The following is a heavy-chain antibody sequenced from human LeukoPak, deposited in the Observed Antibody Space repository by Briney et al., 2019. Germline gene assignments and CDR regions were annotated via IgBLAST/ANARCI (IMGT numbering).Heavy chain of an antibody. V-gene: IGHV3-73*01. CDR3: GKNKNINAPEGFIEH. Sequence: PGGSLKLSCAASGFTFSGSGMHWVRQASGKGLEWVGRIRSKANSYATAYAASVKGRFTISRDNSKNTLYLQMNSLRAGGTAVYCWGKNKNINAPEGFIEHWGQGTLVPFS. CDR2: IRSKANSYAT. D-gene: IGHD3-16*01. J-gene: IGHJ4*02. CDR1: GFTFSGSG.